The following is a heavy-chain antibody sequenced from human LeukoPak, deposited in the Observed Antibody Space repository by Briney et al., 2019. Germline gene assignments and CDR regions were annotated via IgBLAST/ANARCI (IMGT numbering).Heavy chain of an antibody. CDR1: GGSISPYC. CDR2: IYDSGNT. J-gene: IGHJ4*02. Sequence: PSETLSLTCSMSGGSISPYCWSWIRRSPGKGLEWIGSIYDSGNTNYNPSLKSRVTISVDTSKNQFSLKLSSVTAADTAVYYCTREKYFYDINGSFDYWGPGTLVTVSS. D-gene: IGHD3-22*01. V-gene: IGHV4-59*01. CDR3: TREKYFYDINGSFDY.